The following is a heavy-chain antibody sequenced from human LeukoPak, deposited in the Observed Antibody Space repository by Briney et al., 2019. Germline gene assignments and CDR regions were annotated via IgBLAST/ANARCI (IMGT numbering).Heavy chain of an antibody. Sequence: KPSETLSLTRAVYGGSFSGHYWSWIRQPPGKGLEWIGEINHSGSTNYNPSLKSRVTISVDTSKNQFSLKLSSVTAADTAVYYCARDSRGGSPTPFDYWGQGTLVTVSS. CDR2: INHSGST. CDR3: ARDSRGGSPTPFDY. D-gene: IGHD1-26*01. V-gene: IGHV4-34*01. CDR1: GGSFSGHY. J-gene: IGHJ4*02.